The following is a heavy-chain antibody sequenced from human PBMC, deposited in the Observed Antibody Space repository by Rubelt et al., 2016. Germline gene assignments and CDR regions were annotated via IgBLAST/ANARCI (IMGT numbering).Heavy chain of an antibody. CDR3: AAAPDSSGYYGNFDY. V-gene: IGHV4-34*01. J-gene: IGHJ4*02. CDR2: INHSGST. D-gene: IGHD3-22*01. CDR1: GAPFSDFF. Sequence: QVQLQQWGAGLLKPSETLSLTCAVYGAPFSDFFWNWIRQPPGKGLEWIGEINHSGSTSYNPSLKSHVTISVDTSKNQFSLKLTSVTAADTAVYYCAAAPDSSGYYGNFDYWGQGTLVTVSS.